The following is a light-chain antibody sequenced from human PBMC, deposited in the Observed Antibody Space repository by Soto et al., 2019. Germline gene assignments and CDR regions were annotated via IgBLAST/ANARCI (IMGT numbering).Light chain of an antibody. CDR1: QDIDNS. J-gene: IGKJ4*01. CDR3: QQYHNLPLT. V-gene: IGKV1-33*01. Sequence: DLQMTPSPSSLSASVGDRVTITCQASQDIDNSLNWYQQRPGKAPKLLIYDASNLETGVPSRFSGSGSGTDFTFTISSLQPEDIGTYYCQQYHNLPLTFGGGTKVEIK. CDR2: DAS.